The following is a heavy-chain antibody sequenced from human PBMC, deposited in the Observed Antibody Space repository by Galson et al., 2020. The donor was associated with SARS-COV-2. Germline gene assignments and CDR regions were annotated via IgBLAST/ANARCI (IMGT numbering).Heavy chain of an antibody. V-gene: IGHV4-39*01. CDR1: GGSISTSSDY. CDR3: ARRKYYNYYMDV. CDR2: ISYTGST. Sequence: SEPLSLTCTVSGGSISTSSDYWGWIRQPPGTGPEWLGTISYTGSTYYNPSLKSRVFISVDTSKNQFSLTLSSVTAADTGVYYCARRKYYNYYMDVWGKGTTVTISS. J-gene: IGHJ6*03.